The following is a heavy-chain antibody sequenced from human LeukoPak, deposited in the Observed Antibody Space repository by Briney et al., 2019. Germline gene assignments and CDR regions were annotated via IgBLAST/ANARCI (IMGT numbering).Heavy chain of an antibody. J-gene: IGHJ4*02. Sequence: SETLSLTCTVSGGPISSGDYYWSWIRQPPGKGLEWIGYIYYSGSTYYNPSLKSRVTISVDTSKNQFSLKLSSVTAADTAVYYCAARRDGYNWPYDYWGQGTLVTVSS. CDR3: AARRDGYNWPYDY. CDR1: GGPISSGDYY. V-gene: IGHV4-30-4*01. CDR2: IYYSGST. D-gene: IGHD5-24*01.